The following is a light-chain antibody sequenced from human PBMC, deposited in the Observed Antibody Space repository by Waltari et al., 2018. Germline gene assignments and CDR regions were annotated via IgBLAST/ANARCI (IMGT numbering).Light chain of an antibody. Sequence: EIVLTQSPGTLSLSPGEGATLSCRASQSVSSGQFAWSQQKPGQAPRLLIYGVSSRATGVPDRFSGSGSGTDFTLTISRLEPEDFAMYYCQQYGRSPYTFGQGTKLEI. CDR3: QQYGRSPYT. CDR2: GVS. J-gene: IGKJ2*01. V-gene: IGKV3-20*01. CDR1: QSVSSGQ.